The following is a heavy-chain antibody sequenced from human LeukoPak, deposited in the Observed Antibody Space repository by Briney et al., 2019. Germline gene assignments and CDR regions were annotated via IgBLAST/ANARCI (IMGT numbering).Heavy chain of an antibody. D-gene: IGHD3-3*01. CDR3: ARDGPLHSEWPYYFDY. J-gene: IGHJ4*02. V-gene: IGHV3-33*01. Sequence: PGGSLRLSCAASGFTFSSYGMHWVRQAPGKGLEWVAVIWYDGSNKNYADSVKGRFTISRDNSKNTLYLQMNSLRAEDTAVYYCARDGPLHSEWPYYFDYWGQGTLVTVSS. CDR2: IWYDGSNK. CDR1: GFTFSSYG.